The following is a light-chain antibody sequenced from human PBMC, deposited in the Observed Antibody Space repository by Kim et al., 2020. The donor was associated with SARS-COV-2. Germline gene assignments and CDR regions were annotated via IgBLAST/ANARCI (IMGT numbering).Light chain of an antibody. CDR3: QQSYTTPPT. CDR1: QSSSIY. Sequence: SASVGDGVTITCRASQSSSIYLNWYQQKPGKAPKLLIYAAASLQSGVPSRFSGSGSGTDFTLTISSLQPEDFAAYYCQQSYTTPPTFGQGTKLEI. V-gene: IGKV1-39*01. CDR2: AAA. J-gene: IGKJ2*01.